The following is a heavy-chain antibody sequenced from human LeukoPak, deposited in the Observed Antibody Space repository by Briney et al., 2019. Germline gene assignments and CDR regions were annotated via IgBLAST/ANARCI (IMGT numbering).Heavy chain of an antibody. J-gene: IGHJ6*03. Sequence: ASVKVSCKASGYTFTSYGISWVRQAPGQALEWMGWISAYNGNTNYAQKLQGRVTMTRDTSISTAYMELSRLRSDDTAVYYCARDLGTYGSGSYLVSYDYYYMDVWGKGTTVTISS. CDR3: ARDLGTYGSGSYLVSYDYYYMDV. CDR2: ISAYNGNT. V-gene: IGHV1-18*01. CDR1: GYTFTSYG. D-gene: IGHD3-10*01.